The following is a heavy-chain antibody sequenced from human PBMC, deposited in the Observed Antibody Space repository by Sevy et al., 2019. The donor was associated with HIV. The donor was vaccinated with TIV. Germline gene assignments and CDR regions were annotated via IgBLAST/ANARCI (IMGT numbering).Heavy chain of an antibody. V-gene: IGHV1-2*02. CDR3: ARAPYTSGRLGYFDY. CDR1: GYTFTGYY. CDR2: INPNSGGT. D-gene: IGHD6-19*01. Sequence: ASVKVSCKASGYTFTGYYMHWVRQAPGQGLEWMGWINPNSGGTNYAQKFQGRVTMTRDTSITTAYMELNRLSSDDTAEYYCARAPYTSGRLGYFDYWGQGTLVTVSS. J-gene: IGHJ4*02.